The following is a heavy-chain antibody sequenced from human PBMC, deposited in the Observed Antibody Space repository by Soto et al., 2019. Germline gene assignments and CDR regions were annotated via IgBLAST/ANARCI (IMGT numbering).Heavy chain of an antibody. CDR1: GFTFTSSA. J-gene: IGHJ6*02. CDR3: AAEFDYAVYGMDV. V-gene: IGHV1-58*01. Sequence: SVKVSCKASGFTFTSSAVQWVRQARGQRLEWIGWIVVGSGNTNYAQKFQERVTITRDMSTSTAYMELSSLRSEDTAVYYCAAEFDYAVYGMDVWGQGTTVTVSS. D-gene: IGHD3-16*01. CDR2: IVVGSGNT.